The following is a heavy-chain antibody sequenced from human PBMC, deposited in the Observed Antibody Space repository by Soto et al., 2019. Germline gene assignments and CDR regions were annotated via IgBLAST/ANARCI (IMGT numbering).Heavy chain of an antibody. V-gene: IGHV1-58*02. D-gene: IGHD4-4*01. Sequence: SVKVFCKASGYTFTSYYMHWVRQARGQRLEWIGWIVVGSGNTNYAQKFQERVTITRDMSTSTAYMELSSLRSEDTAVYYCAASYRTPGDYYYMDVWGKGTTVTVSS. CDR2: IVVGSGNT. J-gene: IGHJ6*03. CDR1: GYTFTSYY. CDR3: AASYRTPGDYYYMDV.